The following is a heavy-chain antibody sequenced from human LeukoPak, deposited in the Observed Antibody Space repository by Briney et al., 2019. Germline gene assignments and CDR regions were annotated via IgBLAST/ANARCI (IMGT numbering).Heavy chain of an antibody. V-gene: IGHV1-46*01. Sequence: ASVKVSCKASGYTFTSYYMHWVRQAPGQGLEWMGIINPSGGSTSYAQKFQGGVTMTRDMSTSTVYMELSSLRSEDTAVYYCARVGGPTADFDYWGQGTLVTVSS. J-gene: IGHJ4*02. CDR3: ARVGGPTADFDY. CDR1: GYTFTSYY. CDR2: INPSGGST. D-gene: IGHD2-21*02.